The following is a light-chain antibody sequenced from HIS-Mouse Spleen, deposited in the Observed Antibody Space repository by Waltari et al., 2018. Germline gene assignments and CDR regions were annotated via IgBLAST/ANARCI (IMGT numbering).Light chain of an antibody. CDR2: KAS. V-gene: IGKV1-5*03. Sequence: DIQMTQSPSTLSASVGDRVPITCRPSQSISSWLAWYQQKPGKAPKLLIYKASSLESGVPSRFSGSGSGTEFTLTISSLQPDDFATYYCQQYNSYSTFGQGTKLEIK. CDR1: QSISSW. CDR3: QQYNSYST. J-gene: IGKJ2*01.